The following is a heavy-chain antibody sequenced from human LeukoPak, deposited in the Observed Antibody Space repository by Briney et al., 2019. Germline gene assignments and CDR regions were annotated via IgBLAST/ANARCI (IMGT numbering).Heavy chain of an antibody. D-gene: IGHD2-21*02. CDR2: IWYDGSNK. CDR1: GFTFSNHG. V-gene: IGHV3-33*01. J-gene: IGHJ4*02. CDR3: ARDRLEAVTDDDYFDY. Sequence: PGRSLRLSCAASGFTFSNHGMHWVRQAPGKGPEWVALIWYDGSNKYYGDSVKGRFTISRDNSKNTVYLQINSLRAEDAGVYYCARDRLEAVTDDDYFDYWGQGTLVTVSS.